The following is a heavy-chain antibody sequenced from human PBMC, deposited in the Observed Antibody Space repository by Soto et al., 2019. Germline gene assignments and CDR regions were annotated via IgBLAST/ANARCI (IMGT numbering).Heavy chain of an antibody. Sequence: GESLKISCKGSGYSFTSYWIGWVRQMPGKGLEWMGIIYPGDSDTRYSPSFQGQVTISADKSISTAYLQWSSLKASDTAMYYCALLPAASGIGYYCRALVIWGQGTTVTVSS. CDR1: GYSFTSYW. CDR3: ALLPAASGIGYYCRALVI. CDR2: IYPGDSDT. V-gene: IGHV5-51*01. J-gene: IGHJ6*02. D-gene: IGHD6-25*01.